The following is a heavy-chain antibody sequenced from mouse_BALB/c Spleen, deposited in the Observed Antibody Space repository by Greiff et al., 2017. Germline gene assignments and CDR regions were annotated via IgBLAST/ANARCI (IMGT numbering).Heavy chain of an antibody. CDR3: ARRITTATSFDY. Sequence: VKLQESGPELVKPGASVKISCKASGYAFSSSWMNWVKQRPGQGLEWIGRIYPGDGDTNYNGKFKGKATLTADKSSSTAYMQLSSLTSVDSAVYFCARRITTATSFDYWGQGTTLTVSS. J-gene: IGHJ2*01. V-gene: IGHV1-82*01. CDR2: IYPGDGDT. D-gene: IGHD1-2*01. CDR1: GYAFSSSW.